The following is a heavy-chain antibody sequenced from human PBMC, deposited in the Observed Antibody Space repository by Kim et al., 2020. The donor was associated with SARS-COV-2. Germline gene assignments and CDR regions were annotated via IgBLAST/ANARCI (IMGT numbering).Heavy chain of an antibody. J-gene: IGHJ6*01. CDR3: ARSPPKPLYYYGSGSPYY. CDR1: GGSFSGYY. CDR2: INHSGST. Sequence: SETLSLTCAVYGGSFSGYYWSWIRQPPGKGLEWIGEINHSGSTNYNPSLKSRVTISVDTSKNQFSLKLSSVTAADTAVYYCARSPPKPLYYYGSGSPYY. D-gene: IGHD3-10*01. V-gene: IGHV4-34*01.